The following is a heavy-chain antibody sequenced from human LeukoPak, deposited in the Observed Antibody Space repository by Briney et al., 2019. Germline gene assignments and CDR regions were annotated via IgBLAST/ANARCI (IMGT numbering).Heavy chain of an antibody. D-gene: IGHD1-26*01. V-gene: IGHV3-9*01. CDR3: AKDRGSGSYSSKTPSYYYYGMDV. J-gene: IGHJ6*02. CDR2: ISWNSRSI. CDR1: GITFDNYA. Sequence: GGSLRLSCVVSGITFDNYAMPWVRRAPGKGLEWVSGISWNSRSIGYADSVKGRFTISRDNAKNSLYLQMNSLTPEDTALYYCAKDRGSGSYSSKTPSYYYYGMDVWGQGTTVTVSS.